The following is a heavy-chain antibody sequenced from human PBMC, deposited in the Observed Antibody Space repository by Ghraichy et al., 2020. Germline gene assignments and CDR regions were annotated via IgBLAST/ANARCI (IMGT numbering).Heavy chain of an antibody. V-gene: IGHV1-18*01. CDR2: ISAYNGNT. D-gene: IGHD2-8*01. J-gene: IGHJ1*01. CDR3: ARSMYARSDTEYFQH. Sequence: ASVKVSCKASGYTFTSYGISWVRQAPGQGLEWMGWISAYNGNTNYAQKLQGRVTMTTDTSTSTAYMELRSLRSDDTAVYYCARSMYARSDTEYFQHWGQGTLVTVSS. CDR1: GYTFTSYG.